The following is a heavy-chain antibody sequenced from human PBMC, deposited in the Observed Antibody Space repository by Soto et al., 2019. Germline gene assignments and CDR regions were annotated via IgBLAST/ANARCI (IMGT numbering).Heavy chain of an antibody. CDR1: GYTFTSYY. CDR3: VRENSYYVSNGYLGY. J-gene: IGHJ4*02. V-gene: IGHV1-46*01. CDR2: INPSGGST. Sequence: GASVKVSCKASGYTFTSYYMHWVRQAPGQGLEWMGIINPSGGSTSYAQKFQGRVTMTRDTSTSTVYMELSSLRSEDTAVYYCVRENSYYVSNGYLGYWGQGTLLTVSS. D-gene: IGHD3-22*01.